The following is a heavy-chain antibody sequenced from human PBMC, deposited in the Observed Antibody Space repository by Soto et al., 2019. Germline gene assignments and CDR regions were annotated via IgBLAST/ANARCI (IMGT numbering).Heavy chain of an antibody. D-gene: IGHD5-18*01. CDR2: IWYDGSNK. CDR1: GFTFSSYG. J-gene: IGHJ4*02. V-gene: IGHV3-33*01. CDR3: ATVDTAMVAGGY. Sequence: QVQLVESGGGVVQPGRSLRLSCAASGFTFSSYGMHWVRQAPGKGLEWVAVIWYDGSNKYYADSVKGRFTISRDNSKNTLYLQMNSLRAEDTAVYYCATVDTAMVAGGYWGQGNLVTVSS.